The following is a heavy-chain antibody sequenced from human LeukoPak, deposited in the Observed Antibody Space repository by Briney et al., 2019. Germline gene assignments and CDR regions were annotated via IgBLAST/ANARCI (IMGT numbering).Heavy chain of an antibody. J-gene: IGHJ4*02. V-gene: IGHV4-34*01. CDR1: GGSFSGYY. CDR3: ARITVTTDYFDY. D-gene: IGHD4-17*01. Sequence: SETLSLTCAVYGGSFSGYYWSWIRQPPGKGLEWIGEINRSGSTNYNPSLKSRVTISVDTSKNQFSLKLSSVTAADTAVYYCARITVTTDYFDYWGQGALVTVSS. CDR2: INRSGST.